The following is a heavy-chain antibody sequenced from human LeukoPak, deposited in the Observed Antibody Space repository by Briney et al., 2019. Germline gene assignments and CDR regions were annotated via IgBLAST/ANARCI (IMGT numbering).Heavy chain of an antibody. Sequence: SETLSLTCTVSGGSISSSSYYWGWIRQPPGKGLEWIGSIYYSGSTYYNPSLKSRVTISVDTSKNQFSLKLSSVTAADTAVYYCAHTGYSSSWHPDDEYFQHWGQGTLVTVSS. CDR3: AHTGYSSSWHPDDEYFQH. D-gene: IGHD6-13*01. J-gene: IGHJ1*01. CDR1: GGSISSSSYY. CDR2: IYYSGST. V-gene: IGHV4-39*07.